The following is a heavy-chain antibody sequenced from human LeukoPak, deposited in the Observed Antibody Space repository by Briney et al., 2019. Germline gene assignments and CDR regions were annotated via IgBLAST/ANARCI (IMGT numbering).Heavy chain of an antibody. CDR2: ISWNSGSI. J-gene: IGHJ4*02. Sequence: GGSLRLSCAASGFTFDDYAMHWVRQAPGKGLEWVSGISWNSGSIGYADSVKGRFTISRDNAKNSLYLQMNSLRAEDTALYYCAKGSRITMIVGFDYWGQGTLVTVSS. CDR1: GFTFDDYA. D-gene: IGHD3-22*01. V-gene: IGHV3-9*01. CDR3: AKGSRITMIVGFDY.